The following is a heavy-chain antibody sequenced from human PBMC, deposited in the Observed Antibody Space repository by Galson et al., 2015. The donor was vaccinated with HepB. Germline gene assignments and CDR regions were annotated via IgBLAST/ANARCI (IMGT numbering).Heavy chain of an antibody. V-gene: IGHV1-18*04. D-gene: IGHD3-22*01. CDR1: GYTFTSYG. J-gene: IGHJ4*02. CDR3: ARVGLYYYDSSGYLDY. Sequence: SVKVSCKASGYTFTSYGITWVRQAPGQGLEWMGWISAYNGNTNYAQKLQGRVTMTTDTSTSTSYRELRSLRSNDTAVYYCARVGLYYYDSSGYLDYWGQGTLVTVSS. CDR2: ISAYNGNT.